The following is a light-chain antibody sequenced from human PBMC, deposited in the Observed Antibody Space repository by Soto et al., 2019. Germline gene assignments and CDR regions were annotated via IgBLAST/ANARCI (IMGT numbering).Light chain of an antibody. Sequence: QSALTQLPSVSGAPGQRVTISCTGSSANIGAGYDVHWYQQLPGTAPKLLIYGNSNRPSGVPDRFSGSKSGTSASLAITGLQAEDEADYYCQSYDSSLSGSKVFGEGTKLTVL. V-gene: IGLV1-40*01. CDR2: GNS. CDR1: SANIGAGYD. CDR3: QSYDSSLSGSKV. J-gene: IGLJ2*01.